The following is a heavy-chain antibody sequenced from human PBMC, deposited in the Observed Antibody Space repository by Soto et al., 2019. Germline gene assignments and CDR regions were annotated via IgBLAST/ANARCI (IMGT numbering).Heavy chain of an antibody. D-gene: IGHD3-16*01. CDR3: AKDRRAGGTSAFYFDF. Sequence: GGSLRLSCAASGFKFSNYAMSWVRQAPGKGLEWVSLISATGGGTYYADSVKGRFTISRDNSHNTLYLQVHSLTAEDTAVYYCAKDRRAGGTSAFYFDFWGQGAQVTVAS. J-gene: IGHJ4*02. CDR1: GFKFSNYA. V-gene: IGHV3-23*01. CDR2: ISATGGGT.